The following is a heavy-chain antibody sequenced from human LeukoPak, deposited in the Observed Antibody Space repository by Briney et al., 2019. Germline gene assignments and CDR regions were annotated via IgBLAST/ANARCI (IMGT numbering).Heavy chain of an antibody. Sequence: GGSLRLSCAASGFTVSSNYMNWVRQAPGKGLEWVSYISSSSSTIYYADSVKGRFTISRDNAKNSLYLQMNSLRAEDTAVYYCARDRYGSGSYYYFDYWGQGTLVTVSS. CDR1: GFTVSSNY. CDR3: ARDRYGSGSYYYFDY. V-gene: IGHV3-48*01. D-gene: IGHD3-10*01. CDR2: ISSSSSTI. J-gene: IGHJ4*02.